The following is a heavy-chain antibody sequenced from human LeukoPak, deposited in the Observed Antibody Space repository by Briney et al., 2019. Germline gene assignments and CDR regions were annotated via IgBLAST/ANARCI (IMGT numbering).Heavy chain of an antibody. J-gene: IGHJ2*01. D-gene: IGHD3-10*02. Sequence: PSETLSLTCTVSGGSISGYYWSWLRQSPDKGLEWIGYIYHSGFTHYNPSLRSRVTISVDVSRNQFSLKLTSATAADTAMYYCARDQRCSRFDGGCDQWYFDLWGRGTLVTVSS. CDR2: IYHSGFT. V-gene: IGHV4-59*01. CDR3: ARDQRCSRFDGGCDQWYFDL. CDR1: GGSISGYY.